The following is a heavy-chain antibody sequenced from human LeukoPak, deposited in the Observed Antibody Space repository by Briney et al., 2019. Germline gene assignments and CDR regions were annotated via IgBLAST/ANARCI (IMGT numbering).Heavy chain of an antibody. J-gene: IGHJ6*03. CDR1: GYSFTNYW. CDR3: ARVLLSYYYGSGRVPYYYYYYMDV. Sequence: GESLKISCKGSGYSFTNYWIGWVRQMPGKGLEWMGIIYPGDSGTRYSPSFQGQVTISADKSISTAYLQWSSLKASDTAMYYCARVLLSYYYGSGRVPYYYYYYMDVWGKGTTVTVSS. CDR2: IYPGDSGT. V-gene: IGHV5-51*01. D-gene: IGHD3-10*01.